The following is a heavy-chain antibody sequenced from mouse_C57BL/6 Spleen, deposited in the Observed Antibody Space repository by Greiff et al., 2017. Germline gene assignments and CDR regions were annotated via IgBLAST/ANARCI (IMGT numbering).Heavy chain of an antibody. D-gene: IGHD1-1*01. CDR3: ARPDYYGRSYVFAY. CDR2: ISGGGGNT. V-gene: IGHV5-9*01. Sequence: EVKLMESGGGLVKPGGSLKLSCAASGFTFSSYTMSWVRQTPEKRLEWVATISGGGGNTYYPDSVKGRFTISSDNAKHTLYLQMSSLRSEDTALDYCARPDYYGRSYVFAYWGQGTLVTVSA. J-gene: IGHJ3*01. CDR1: GFTFSSYT.